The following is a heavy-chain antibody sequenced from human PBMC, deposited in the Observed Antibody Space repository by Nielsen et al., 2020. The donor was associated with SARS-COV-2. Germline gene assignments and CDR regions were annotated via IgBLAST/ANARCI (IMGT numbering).Heavy chain of an antibody. CDR1: GFTFSSYG. CDR2: IRSKANSYAT. D-gene: IGHD2-2*01. J-gene: IGHJ4*02. Sequence: GGSLRLSCAASGFTFSSYGMHWVRQASGKGLEWVGRIRSKANSYATAYAASVKGRFTISRDDSKNTAYLQMNSLKTEDTAVYYCTTPAAFDYWGQGTLVTVSS. CDR3: TTPAAFDY. V-gene: IGHV3-73*01.